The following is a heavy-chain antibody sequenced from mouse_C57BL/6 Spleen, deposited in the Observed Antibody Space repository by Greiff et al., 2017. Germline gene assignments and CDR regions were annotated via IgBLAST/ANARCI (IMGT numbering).Heavy chain of an antibody. J-gene: IGHJ2*01. V-gene: IGHV1-54*01. CDR3: ASPYDGYFDY. CDR2: INPGSGGT. Sequence: QVQLQQSGAELVRPGTSVKVSCKASGYAFTNYLIEWVKQRPGQGLEWIGVINPGSGGTNYNEKFKGKATLTADKSSSTAYMQLSSLTSEDTAVYFCASPYDGYFDYWGQGTTLTVSS. D-gene: IGHD2-3*01. CDR1: GYAFTNYL.